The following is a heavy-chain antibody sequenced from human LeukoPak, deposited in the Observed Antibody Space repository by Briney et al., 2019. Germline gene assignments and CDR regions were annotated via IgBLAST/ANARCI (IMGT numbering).Heavy chain of an antibody. D-gene: IGHD2-2*03. CDR3: ARVGIVVVPAAPGPFYYYYYMDV. Sequence: GASVKVSCKASGYTFTSYDINWVRQATGQGLEWMGWMNPNSGNTGYAQKFQGRVTLTRNTSISTAYMELSSLRSEDTAVYYCARVGIVVVPAAPGPFYYYYYMDVWGKGTTVTVSS. J-gene: IGHJ6*03. CDR1: GYTFTSYD. CDR2: MNPNSGNT. V-gene: IGHV1-8*03.